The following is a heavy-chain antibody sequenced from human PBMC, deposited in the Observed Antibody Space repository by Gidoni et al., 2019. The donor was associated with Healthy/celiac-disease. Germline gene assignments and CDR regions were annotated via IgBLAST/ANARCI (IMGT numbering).Heavy chain of an antibody. CDR1: GGTFSSYA. CDR3: ARDLGAGADYYYYYGMDV. Sequence: QVQLVQSGAEVKTPGSSVKVSCKASGGTFSSYAISWVRQAPGQGLEWMGGIIPIFGTANYAQKFQGRVTITADESTSTAYMELSSLRSEDTAVYYWARDLGAGADYYYYYGMDVWGQGTTVTVSS. CDR2: IIPIFGTA. V-gene: IGHV1-69*01. J-gene: IGHJ6*02. D-gene: IGHD3-10*01.